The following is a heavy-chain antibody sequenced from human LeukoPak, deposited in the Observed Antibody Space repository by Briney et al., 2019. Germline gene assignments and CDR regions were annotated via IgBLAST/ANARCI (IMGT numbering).Heavy chain of an antibody. CDR2: IIPIFGTA. V-gene: IGHV1-69*13. J-gene: IGHJ4*02. D-gene: IGHD5-24*01. CDR3: ARPQEEDGYNYNWAFDY. Sequence: SVKVSCKASGGAFSSYAISWVRQAPGQGLEWMGGIIPIFGTANYAQKFQGRVTITADESTSTAYMELRSLRSDDTAVYYCARPQEEDGYNYNWAFDYWGQGTLVTVSS. CDR1: GGAFSSYA.